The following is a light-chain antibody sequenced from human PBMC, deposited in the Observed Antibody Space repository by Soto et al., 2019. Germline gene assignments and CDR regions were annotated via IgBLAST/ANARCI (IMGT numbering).Light chain of an antibody. CDR2: DVS. J-gene: IGLJ1*01. CDR1: RSDVGGYNY. Sequence: QSVLTHPASVSGSPGQSITISCTGTRSDVGGYNYVSWYQEHPGKAAKLMIYDVSNRASGVSNRFSGSKSGNTASLTISGLQAEDEADYYGSSYTSSSTLYVFGTGTKVTVL. V-gene: IGLV2-14*01. CDR3: SSYTSSSTLYV.